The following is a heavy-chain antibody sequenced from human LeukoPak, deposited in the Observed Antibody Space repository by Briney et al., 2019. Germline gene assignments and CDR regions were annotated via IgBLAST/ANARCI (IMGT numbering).Heavy chain of an antibody. CDR2: INSDGSNI. V-gene: IGHV3-74*01. D-gene: IGHD2-2*01. CDR3: GRGKSPAAVDD. J-gene: IGHJ4*02. CDR1: GFIFSNYY. Sequence: GGSLRLSCAASGFIFSNYYMHWVRQAPGKGLVGVSHINSDGSNINYADSVKGRFTISRDNAKNTLYLQMNSLRVEDTALYYCGRGKSPAAVDDWGQGTLVTVPS.